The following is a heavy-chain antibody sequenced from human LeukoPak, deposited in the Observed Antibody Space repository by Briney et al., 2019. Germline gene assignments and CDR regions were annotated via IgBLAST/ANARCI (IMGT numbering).Heavy chain of an antibody. V-gene: IGHV3-74*01. CDR1: GFTFSSYW. CDR3: ASATRLDY. CDR2: INSDGNST. Sequence: GGSLRLSCAASGFTFSSYWMHWVRQAPGNGLVWVSRINSDGNSTYYAEPVKGRFTISRDNAKNTLYLQMNSLRAEDTAVYYCASATRLDYWGPGTLVTVSS. J-gene: IGHJ4*02.